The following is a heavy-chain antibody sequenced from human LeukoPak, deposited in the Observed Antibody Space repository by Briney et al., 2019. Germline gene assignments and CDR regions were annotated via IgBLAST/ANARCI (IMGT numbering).Heavy chain of an antibody. V-gene: IGHV3-23*01. CDR2: ISNSDGSS. CDR1: GFAFNSFA. D-gene: IGHD3-16*02. Sequence: SGRSLRLSCAASGFAFNSFAMNWVRQAPGKGLEWVSSISNSDGSSHYADFVKGRFTISRDNSKNTLHLQMNSLRAEDTAVYYCAKSLGVGGYTRYKGFDQWGQGTLVTVSS. CDR3: AKSLGVGGYTRYKGFDQ. J-gene: IGHJ4*02.